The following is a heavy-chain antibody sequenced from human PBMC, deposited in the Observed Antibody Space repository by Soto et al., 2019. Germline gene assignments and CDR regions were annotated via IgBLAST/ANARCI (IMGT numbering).Heavy chain of an antibody. D-gene: IGHD3-22*01. V-gene: IGHV3-23*01. J-gene: IGHJ4*02. CDR1: GFTFSSYA. CDR3: AKSGVPSSVLEIDH. CDR2: ISGSGGST. Sequence: PGGSLRLSCAASGFTFSSYAMSWVRQATGKGLEWVSAISGSGGSTYYADSVKGRFTISRAHSKNTLYLQMNSLRAEDTAVYYCAKSGVPSSVLEIDHWGQGQLVTVPS.